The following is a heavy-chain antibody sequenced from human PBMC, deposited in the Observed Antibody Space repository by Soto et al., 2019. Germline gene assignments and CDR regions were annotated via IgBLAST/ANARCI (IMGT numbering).Heavy chain of an antibody. CDR2: IIPLFDTT. V-gene: IGHV1-69*01. J-gene: IGHJ2*01. CDR1: GGTFSSYA. Sequence: QVQLVQSGAEVKKPGSSVKVSCKASGGTFSSYAFSWVRQAPGQGLEWMGGIIPLFDTTNYAQKFQGRVTITADESTSKAYMELSSLRSEDTAVYYCARVSSKGLDYGYNKPSWYFDLWGRGTMVTVSS. D-gene: IGHD4-17*01. CDR3: ARVSSKGLDYGYNKPSWYFDL.